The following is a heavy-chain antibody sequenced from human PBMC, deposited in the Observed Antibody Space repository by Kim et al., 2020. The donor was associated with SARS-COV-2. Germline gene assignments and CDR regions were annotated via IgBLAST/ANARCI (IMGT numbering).Heavy chain of an antibody. V-gene: IGHV4-34*01. CDR1: GGSFSGYY. CDR2: INHSGST. Sequence: SETLSLTCAVYGGSFSGYYWSWIRQPPGKGLEWIGEINHSGSTNYNPSLKSRVTISVDTSKNQFSLKLSSVTAADTAVYFCARGLRVTVIVVVQWPGYF. CDR3: ARGLRVTVIVVVQWPGYF. J-gene: IGHJ2*01. D-gene: IGHD3-22*01.